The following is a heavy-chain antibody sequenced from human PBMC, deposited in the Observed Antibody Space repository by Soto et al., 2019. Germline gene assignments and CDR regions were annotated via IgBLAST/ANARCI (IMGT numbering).Heavy chain of an antibody. D-gene: IGHD2-8*01. CDR3: ARASGIGDLIRDGVYLLYYTSDV. CDR1: GGSISSGGYY. Sequence: PSETLSLTCTVSGGSISSGGYYWSWIRQHPGKGLEWIGYIYYSGSTYYNPSLKSRVTISVDTSKNQFSLKLSSVTAADTAVYYCARASGIGDLIRDGVYLLYYTSDVWGKGIMV. J-gene: IGHJ6*03. V-gene: IGHV4-31*03. CDR2: IYYSGST.